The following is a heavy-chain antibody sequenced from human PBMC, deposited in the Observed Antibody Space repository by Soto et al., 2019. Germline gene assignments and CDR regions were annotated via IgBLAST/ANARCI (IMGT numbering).Heavy chain of an antibody. D-gene: IGHD4-17*01. Sequence: PGGSLRLSCAASGFTFSSYGMHWFRQAPGKGLEWVAVIWYDGSNKYYADSVKGRFTISRDNSKNTLYLQMNSLRAEDTAVYYCARARSEDYAGLDYWGQGTLVTVSS. V-gene: IGHV3-33*01. CDR1: GFTFSSYG. CDR3: ARARSEDYAGLDY. J-gene: IGHJ4*02. CDR2: IWYDGSNK.